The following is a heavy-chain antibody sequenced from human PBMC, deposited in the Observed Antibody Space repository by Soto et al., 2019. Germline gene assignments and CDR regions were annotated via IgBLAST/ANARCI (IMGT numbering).Heavy chain of an antibody. CDR1: GFSFSTGAVG. D-gene: IGHD6-13*01. CDR3: AHVYWAASGTRYYFDH. Sequence: QITLTESDPTLVKPTQTLTLTCTFSGFSFSTGAVGVGWIRQPPGKALEFLALTYWDDDKRYRPSLKNKITITKDTSRNQVVLTMTDLDPEDTATYYCAHVYWAASGTRYYFDHWGLGTLVTVSS. V-gene: IGHV2-5*02. CDR2: TYWDDDK. J-gene: IGHJ4*02.